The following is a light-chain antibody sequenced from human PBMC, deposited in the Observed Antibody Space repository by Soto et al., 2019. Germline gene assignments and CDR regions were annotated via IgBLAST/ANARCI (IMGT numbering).Light chain of an antibody. V-gene: IGKV1-9*01. Sequence: DIQLTQSPSFLSASVGDRVTITCRASQGISTYLAWYLQRAGKATKLLIDGGSTLQSGVPSRFSGSGSGTEFTLTINGLQPEDFGTYYCQQLNSDWYAFGQGTKLEIK. CDR3: QQLNSDWYA. J-gene: IGKJ2*01. CDR2: GGS. CDR1: QGISTY.